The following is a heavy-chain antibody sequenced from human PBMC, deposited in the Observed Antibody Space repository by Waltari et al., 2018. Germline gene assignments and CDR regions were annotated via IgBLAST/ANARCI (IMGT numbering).Heavy chain of an antibody. CDR1: GFSFSSHW. CDR3: AKADLGVRGWFDP. V-gene: IGHV5-51*01. J-gene: IGHJ5*02. Sequence: EVQLVQSGAEVKKPGESLKISCKASGFSFSSHWIAWVRQMSGKGLEWVGIIFPHDLDIRYSPSFQGRVTISADKSIDTAYLQWESLTASDTAIYWCAKADLGVRGWFDPWGQGTLVTVSS. D-gene: IGHD3-10*02. CDR2: IFPHDLDI.